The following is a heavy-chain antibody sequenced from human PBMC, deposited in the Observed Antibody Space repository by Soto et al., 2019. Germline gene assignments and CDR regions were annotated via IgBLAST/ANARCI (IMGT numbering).Heavy chain of an antibody. CDR2: IYYSGST. V-gene: IGHV4-59*01. CDR1: GGPISSYY. J-gene: IGHJ5*02. D-gene: IGHD6-13*01. Sequence: PSETLSLTCTVSGGPISSYYWSLIRQPPGKGLECIGYIYYSGSTNYNPSLKSRVTISVETSKNQFSMKLSSVTAAHTAMYYCARHARIAAAGRCNRFTPWAQGTLVTVSS. CDR3: ARHARIAAAGRCNRFTP.